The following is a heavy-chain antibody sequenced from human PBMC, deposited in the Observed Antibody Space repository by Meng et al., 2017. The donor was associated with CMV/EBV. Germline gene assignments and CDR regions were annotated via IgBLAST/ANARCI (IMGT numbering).Heavy chain of an antibody. CDR2: VNPSGGST. CDR3: ARESSYDFSHDY. CDR1: GCSIASYC. D-gene: IGHD3-3*01. V-gene: IGHV1-46*01. Sequence: VQVVASGSEGREPGASVKVSCKPSGCSIASYCMHWVPLARGKWLESMGIVNPSGGSTSYAQKFQGRVTMTRDTSTSTVYMELSSLRSEDTAVYYCARESSYDFSHDYWGQGTLVTVSS. J-gene: IGHJ4*02.